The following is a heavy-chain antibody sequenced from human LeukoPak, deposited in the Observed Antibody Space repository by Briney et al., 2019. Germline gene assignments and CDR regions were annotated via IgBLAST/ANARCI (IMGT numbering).Heavy chain of an antibody. D-gene: IGHD3-22*01. CDR2: IWYDGSNK. Sequence: SGGSLSLSCAASGFTFSSYAMSWVRQAPGKGLEWVAVIWYDGSNKYYADSVKGRFTISRDNSKNTLYLQMNSLRAEDTAVYYCARGGSSGYYPYYFDYWGQGTLVTVSS. V-gene: IGHV3-33*08. J-gene: IGHJ4*02. CDR1: GFTFSSYA. CDR3: ARGGSSGYYPYYFDY.